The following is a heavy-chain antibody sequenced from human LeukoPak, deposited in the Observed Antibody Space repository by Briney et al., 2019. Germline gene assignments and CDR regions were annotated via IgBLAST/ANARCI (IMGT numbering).Heavy chain of an antibody. J-gene: IGHJ4*02. CDR1: KFTFSGYW. Sequence: GGSLRLSSAASKFTFSGYWMTWVRQAPGKGLEWVANINQDGSEKYYVDSVKGRFTISRDNAKNSVYLQMDSLRAEDTAIYYCTRGRGWCDYWGRGTLVTVSS. CDR3: TRGRGWCDY. CDR2: INQDGSEK. V-gene: IGHV3-7*03. D-gene: IGHD6-19*01.